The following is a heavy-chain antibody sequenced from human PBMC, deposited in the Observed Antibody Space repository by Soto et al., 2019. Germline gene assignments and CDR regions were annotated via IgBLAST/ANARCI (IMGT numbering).Heavy chain of an antibody. D-gene: IGHD6-19*01. CDR3: AIRIGIALADTPHNYGMDF. CDR1: GYSFTSYW. Sequence: GESLKISCKGSGYSFTSYWIGWVRQMPGKGLEWMGIIYPGDSDTRYSPSFQGQVTISADKSISTAYLQWSSLKASDTAMYYCAIRIGIALADTPHNYGMDFWGQGTTVTVSS. J-gene: IGHJ6*02. CDR2: IYPGDSDT. V-gene: IGHV5-51*01.